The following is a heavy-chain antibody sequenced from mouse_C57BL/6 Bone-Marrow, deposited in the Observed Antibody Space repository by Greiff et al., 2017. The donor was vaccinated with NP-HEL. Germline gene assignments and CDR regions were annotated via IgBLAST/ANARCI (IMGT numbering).Heavy chain of an antibody. J-gene: IGHJ3*01. V-gene: IGHV1-82*01. CDR3: ARSPMGAWFAY. CDR1: GYAFSSSW. Sequence: QVQLKQSGPELVKPGASVKISCKASGYAFSSSWMNWVKQRPGKGLEWIGRIYPGDGDTNYNGKFKGKATLTADKSSSTAYMQLSSLTSEDSAVYFCARSPMGAWFAYWGQGTLVTVSA. CDR2: IYPGDGDT. D-gene: IGHD6-5*01.